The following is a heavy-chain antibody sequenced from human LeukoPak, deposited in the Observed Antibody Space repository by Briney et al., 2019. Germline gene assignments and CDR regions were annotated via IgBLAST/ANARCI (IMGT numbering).Heavy chain of an antibody. J-gene: IGHJ4*02. CDR3: ARDSKVVVAAATLTY. D-gene: IGHD2-15*01. Sequence: PGGSLRLSCAASGFTFSSYSMNWVRQAPGKGLEWVAVISYDGSSKYYADSVKGRFISSRDNSKNTLYLQMNSLRAEDTAVYYCARDSKVVVAAATLTYWGQGTLVTVSS. CDR1: GFTFSSYS. CDR2: ISYDGSSK. V-gene: IGHV3-30*03.